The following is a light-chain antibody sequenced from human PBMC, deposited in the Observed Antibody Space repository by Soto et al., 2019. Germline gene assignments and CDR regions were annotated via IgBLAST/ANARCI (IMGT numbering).Light chain of an antibody. Sequence: QSALTQPASVSGSPGQSITISCTGTSSDVGGYNYVSWYQQHPGKAPKLMIYEVSNRPSGVSDRFSGSKSGNTASLTISGLRAEDEADYYCSSYAGSNNFVVFGGGTKLTVL. V-gene: IGLV2-14*01. CDR3: SSYAGSNNFVV. CDR1: SSDVGGYNY. J-gene: IGLJ2*01. CDR2: EVS.